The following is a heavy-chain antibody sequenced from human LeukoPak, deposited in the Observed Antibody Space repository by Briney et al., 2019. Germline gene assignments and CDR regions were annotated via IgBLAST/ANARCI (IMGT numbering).Heavy chain of an antibody. D-gene: IGHD4-23*01. CDR2: ISSSGSTI. CDR1: RFTFSTYS. CDR3: ARHRYPTPGIDY. V-gene: IGHV3-48*01. J-gene: IGHJ4*02. Sequence: GGSLRLSCEASRFTFSTYSMNWVRQAPGKRLEWVSYISSSGSTIYYADSVKGRFTISRDNAKNSLFLQINSLRAEDTAVYYCARHRYPTPGIDYWGQGTLVTVSS.